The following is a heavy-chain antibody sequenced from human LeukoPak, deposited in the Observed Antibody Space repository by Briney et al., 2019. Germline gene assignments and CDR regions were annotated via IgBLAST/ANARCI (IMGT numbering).Heavy chain of an antibody. V-gene: IGHV3-48*01. D-gene: IGHD2-8*01. CDR3: ASSMVALIDY. CDR2: ISGSSSII. J-gene: IGHJ4*02. CDR1: GFTFENYA. Sequence: GGSLRLSCAASGFTFENYAMNWVRQAPGKGLEWVSYISGSSSIIYYADSVKGRFTISRDNAKNSLYLQMNSLRAEDTAVYYCASSMVALIDYWGQGTLVTVSS.